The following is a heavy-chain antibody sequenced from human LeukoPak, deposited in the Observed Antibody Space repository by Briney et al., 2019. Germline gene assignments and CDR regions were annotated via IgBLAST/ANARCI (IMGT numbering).Heavy chain of an antibody. V-gene: IGHV3-23*01. J-gene: IGHJ4*02. CDR1: GLSVSSNF. Sequence: PGGSLRLSCAATGLSVSSNFMSWVRQAPGKGLEWVSAISGSGGSTYYADSVKGRFTISRDNSKNTLYLQMNSLRAEDTAVYYCAKVLGWGHCSGGSRYDFDYWGQGTLVTVSS. D-gene: IGHD2-15*01. CDR3: AKVLGWGHCSGGSRYDFDY. CDR2: ISGSGGST.